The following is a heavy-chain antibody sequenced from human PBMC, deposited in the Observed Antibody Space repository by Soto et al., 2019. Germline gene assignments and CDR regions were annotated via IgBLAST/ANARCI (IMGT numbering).Heavy chain of an antibody. Sequence: ASVKVSCKASGYTFTSYGISWVRQAPGQGLEWMGWISAYNGNTNYAQKLQGRVTMTTDTSTSTAYMELRSLRSDDTAVYYCARERYFDGLLSGIPSGAFDIWGQGTMVTVSS. V-gene: IGHV1-18*01. J-gene: IGHJ3*02. CDR2: ISAYNGNT. D-gene: IGHD3-9*01. CDR1: GYTFTSYG. CDR3: ARERYFDGLLSGIPSGAFDI.